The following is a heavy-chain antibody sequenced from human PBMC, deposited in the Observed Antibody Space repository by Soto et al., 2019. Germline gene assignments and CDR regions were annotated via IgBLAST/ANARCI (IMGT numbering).Heavy chain of an antibody. CDR2: ISYDGSNK. Sequence: GGSLRLSCAASGFTFSSYAMHWVRKAQGKGLEWVAVISYDGSNKYYADSVKGRFTISRDNSKNTLYLQMNSLRAEDTAVYYCARGIAVAGTGYYYGMDVWGQGTTVTVSS. CDR1: GFTFSSYA. D-gene: IGHD6-19*01. V-gene: IGHV3-30-3*01. J-gene: IGHJ6*02. CDR3: ARGIAVAGTGYYYGMDV.